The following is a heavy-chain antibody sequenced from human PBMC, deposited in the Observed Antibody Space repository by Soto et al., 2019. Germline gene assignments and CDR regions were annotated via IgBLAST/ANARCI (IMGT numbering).Heavy chain of an antibody. CDR1: GSRSTSYW. CDR2: IDPSDSYT. D-gene: IGHD1-20*01. Sequence: PGESLKISCKGSGSRSTSYWITWVRQMPGKGLEWMGKIDPSDSYTNYSPSFQGHVTISADKSINTAYLQWSSLRASDTAMYYCARQKITEIALDVWGQGTTVTVSS. J-gene: IGHJ6*02. V-gene: IGHV5-10-1*01. CDR3: ARQKITEIALDV.